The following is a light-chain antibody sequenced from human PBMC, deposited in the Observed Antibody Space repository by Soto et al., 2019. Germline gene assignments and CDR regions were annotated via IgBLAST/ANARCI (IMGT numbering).Light chain of an antibody. CDR3: QQSGDSPPT. CDR1: QSVSSNS. V-gene: IGKV3-20*01. CDR2: GTS. Sequence: EIVLTQSPGTLSLSPGESATLSCRASQSVSSNSLAWYRRNPGQPPSLLIYGTSTRATDIPRRFSGSGSGTDFTLTITRLAPEDFAVYFCQQSGDSPPTCGQGTKVDVK. J-gene: IGKJ1*01.